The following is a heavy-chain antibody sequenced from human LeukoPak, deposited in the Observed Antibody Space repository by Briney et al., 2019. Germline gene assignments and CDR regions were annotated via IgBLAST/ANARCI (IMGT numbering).Heavy chain of an antibody. J-gene: IGHJ4*02. CDR2: IIPIFGTA. V-gene: IGHV1-69*13. D-gene: IGHD6-13*01. CDR3: ARDRDDIAAGYFDY. Sequence: SVKVSCKASGGTFSSYAISRVRQAPGQRLEWMGGIIPIFGTANYAQKFQGRVTITADESTSTAYMELSSLRSEDTAAYYCARDRDDIAAGYFDYWGQGTLVTVSS. CDR1: GGTFSSYA.